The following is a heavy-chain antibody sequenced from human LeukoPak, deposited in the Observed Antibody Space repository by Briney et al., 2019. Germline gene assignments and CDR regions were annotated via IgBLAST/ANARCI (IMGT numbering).Heavy chain of an antibody. Sequence: GASVKVSCKASIGTFSIYSIIWVRQAPAQGLEWMGGMIPIFGTANYAQKFQGRVTITADESTSTAYMELSSLRCDDTVVYYCAGARSSGSPTVIDYWGQGTLVTVSS. J-gene: IGHJ4*02. CDR1: IGTFSIYS. D-gene: IGHD3-10*01. CDR3: AGARSSGSPTVIDY. V-gene: IGHV1-69*13. CDR2: MIPIFGTA.